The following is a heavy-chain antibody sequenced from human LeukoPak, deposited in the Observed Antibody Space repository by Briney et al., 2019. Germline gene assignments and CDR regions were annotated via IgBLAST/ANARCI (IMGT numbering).Heavy chain of an antibody. J-gene: IGHJ4*02. Sequence: GGSLRLSCAASGFTFSTYWMAWVRQAPGKGLEWVANIKQDGGETYYVESVRGRFTISRDNANNLLYLQMGSLRVEGTAVYYCARDSGDRPRAVGYYFDNWGQGTLVTVSP. D-gene: IGHD7-27*01. V-gene: IGHV3-7*01. CDR3: ARDSGDRPRAVGYYFDN. CDR1: GFTFSTYW. CDR2: IKQDGGET.